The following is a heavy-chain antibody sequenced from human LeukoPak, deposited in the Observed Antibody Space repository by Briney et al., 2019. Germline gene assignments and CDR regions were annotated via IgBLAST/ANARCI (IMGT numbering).Heavy chain of an antibody. Sequence: SETLSLTCAVYVWSFRGDYWRWVRQPPGKGLEWIGEINHSGSANYNPSLRSRVTISVDTSKNEYSQKLSSVTAVNTALSDCATVGSASYGANPYYYMDVWARGTTVTVSS. D-gene: IGHD5-18*01. CDR2: INHSGSA. CDR1: VWSFRGDY. V-gene: IGHV4-34*01. CDR3: ATVGSASYGANPYYYMDV. J-gene: IGHJ6*03.